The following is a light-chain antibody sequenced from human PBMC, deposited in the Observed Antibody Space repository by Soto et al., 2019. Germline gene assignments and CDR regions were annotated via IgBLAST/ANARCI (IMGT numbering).Light chain of an antibody. CDR1: QNVDTF. Sequence: DIVLKQSPGTVSLSPGERSSLSCRASQNVDTFLAWYQPKPGQPPRLLMYDASRRITGVPPRFSGSGSGTDFTLTITSLEPEDVAVYYCQQRYNWHVNFDAGTRGEI. V-gene: IGKV3-11*01. J-gene: IGKJ4*01. CDR2: DAS. CDR3: QQRYNWHVN.